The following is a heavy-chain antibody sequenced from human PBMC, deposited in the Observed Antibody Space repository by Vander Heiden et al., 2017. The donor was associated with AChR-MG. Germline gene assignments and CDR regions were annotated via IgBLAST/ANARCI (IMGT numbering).Heavy chain of an antibody. CDR3: ARGVGWEAIPEC. V-gene: IGHV4-61*02. CDR1: GGSINDGKYF. Sequence: SLTCIVSGGSINDGKYFWGWIRQPAGKALEWIGRIYRGGTANYKPSLKSRVTISLDASKKPFSLKLTSVTAADTAMYFCARGVGWEAIPECWGHGTTV. D-gene: IGHD1-26*01. CDR2: IYRGGTA. J-gene: IGHJ6*01.